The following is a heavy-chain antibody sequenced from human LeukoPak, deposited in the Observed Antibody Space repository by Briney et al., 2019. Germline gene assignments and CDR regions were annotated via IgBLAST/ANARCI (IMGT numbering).Heavy chain of an antibody. J-gene: IGHJ6*03. CDR2: INSDGSIT. V-gene: IGHV3-74*01. CDR1: GFTSSAYW. D-gene: IGHD2-2*01. CDR3: TRGARFCTSTSCQVRYYMDV. Sequence: GGSLRLSCAASGFTSSAYWMHWVRQAPGRGLVWVSRINSDGSITSYADSVKGRFTISRDNAKNTLYLQMNSLRVEGTAVYYCTRGARFCTSTSCQVRYYMDVWGKGTPVTFSS.